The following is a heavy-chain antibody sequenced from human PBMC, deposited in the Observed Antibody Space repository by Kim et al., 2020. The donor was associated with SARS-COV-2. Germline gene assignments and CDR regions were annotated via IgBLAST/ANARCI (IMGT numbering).Heavy chain of an antibody. J-gene: IGHJ4*02. CDR2: VNPNGGGT. CDR3: ARLAAPLDY. CDR1: GYTFTSYH. V-gene: IGHV1-46*01. Sequence: ASVKVSCKASGYTFTSYHIHWVRQAPGQGLEWMGIVNPNGGGTSYAQEFQGRVTLTRDTSTSTVYMELSSLRSEDTAVYYCARLAAPLDYWGQGTLVTVSS. D-gene: IGHD2-15*01.